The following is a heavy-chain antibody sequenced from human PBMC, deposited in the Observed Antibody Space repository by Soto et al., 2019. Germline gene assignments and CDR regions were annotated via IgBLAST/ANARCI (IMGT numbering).Heavy chain of an antibody. Sequence: ASVKVSCKASGGTFSSYAISWVRQAPGQGLEWMGGIIPIFGTANYAQKFQGRVTITADESTSTAYMELSSLRSEDTAVYYCARAWAGYCSGGSCYWRDYYYYYGMDVWGQGTTVTVSS. CDR1: GGTFSSYA. D-gene: IGHD2-15*01. J-gene: IGHJ6*02. CDR2: IIPIFGTA. V-gene: IGHV1-69*13. CDR3: ARAWAGYCSGGSCYWRDYYYYYGMDV.